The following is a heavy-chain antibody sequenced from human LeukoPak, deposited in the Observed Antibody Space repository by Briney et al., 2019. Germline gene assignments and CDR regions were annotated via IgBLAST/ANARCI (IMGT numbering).Heavy chain of an antibody. D-gene: IGHD3-9*01. V-gene: IGHV4-59*08. CDR2: IYETGST. J-gene: IGHJ3*01. CDR1: GGSISSYY. Sequence: SETLSLTCTVSGGSISSYYWSWIRQPPGRGLEWIGNIYETGSTNYNPSLKSRVTISVDTSKNQFSLKLSSVTAADTAVYYCVRPDDNSFDFWGQGTMVTVSS. CDR3: VRPDDNSFDF.